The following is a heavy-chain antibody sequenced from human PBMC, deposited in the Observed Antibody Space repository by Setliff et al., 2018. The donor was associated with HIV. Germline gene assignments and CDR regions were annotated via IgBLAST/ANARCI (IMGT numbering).Heavy chain of an antibody. CDR2: LSHDGSNP. D-gene: IGHD3-3*01. V-gene: IGHV3-30*03. CDR1: GFTFNNYG. CDR3: ASARIPTGGVSTSLDY. J-gene: IGHJ4*02. Sequence: PGGSLRLSCAASGFTFNNYGMQWVRQAPGRGLEWLAVLSHDGSNPYYADSVKGRFTISRDNSNNTLYLQLSSLRPEDTAVYYCASARIPTGGVSTSLDYWGLGTLVTVSS.